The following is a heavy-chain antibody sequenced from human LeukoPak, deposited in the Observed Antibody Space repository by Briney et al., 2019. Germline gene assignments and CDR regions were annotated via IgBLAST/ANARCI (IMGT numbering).Heavy chain of an antibody. Sequence: ASVKVSCKASGYTFTGYYMHWARQAPGQGLEWMGWINPNSGGTNYAQKFQGRVTMTRDTSISTAYMELSRLRSDDTAVYYCARFRWQSGALDYWGQGTLVTVSS. CDR2: INPNSGGT. CDR3: ARFRWQSGALDY. V-gene: IGHV1-2*02. D-gene: IGHD1-26*01. CDR1: GYTFTGYY. J-gene: IGHJ4*02.